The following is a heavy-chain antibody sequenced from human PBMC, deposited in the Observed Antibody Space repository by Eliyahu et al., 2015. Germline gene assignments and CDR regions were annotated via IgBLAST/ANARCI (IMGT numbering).Heavy chain of an antibody. J-gene: IGHJ3*02. V-gene: IGHV3-15*01. D-gene: IGHD3-10*01. CDR3: TIHYYGSGSDAFDI. CDR2: IKSKTDGGTT. Sequence: EVQLVESGGGLVKPGGSLXLSCAASGFPFSXAWMSWVRQAPGKGLEWVGRIKSKTDGGTTDYAAPVKGRFTISRDDSKNTLYLQMNSLKTEDTAVYYSTIHYYGSGSDAFDIWGLGTMVTVSS. CDR1: GFPFSXAW.